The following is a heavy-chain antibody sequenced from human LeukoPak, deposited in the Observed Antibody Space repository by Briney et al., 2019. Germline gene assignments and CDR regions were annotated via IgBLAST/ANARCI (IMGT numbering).Heavy chain of an antibody. CDR2: IIPIFGTA. J-gene: IGHJ4*02. CDR3: ATSLGYSSGWTAGPFDY. D-gene: IGHD6-19*01. CDR1: GGTFSSYA. V-gene: IGHV1-69*13. Sequence: SVKVSFKASGGTFSSYAISWVRQAPGQGLEWMGGIIPIFGTANYAQKFQGRVTITADESTSTAYMELSSLRSEDTAVYYCATSLGYSSGWTAGPFDYWGQGTLVTVSS.